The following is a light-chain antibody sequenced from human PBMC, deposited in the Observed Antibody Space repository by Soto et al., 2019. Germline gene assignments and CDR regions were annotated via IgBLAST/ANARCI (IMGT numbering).Light chain of an antibody. J-gene: IGKJ1*01. Sequence: VLTQSPGTLSLSPGERATLSCRASQSVSSSYLAWYQQKPGQAPRLLIYGASSRATGIPDRFSGSGSGTDFTLTISRLEPEDFAVYYCQQEGTFGQGTKVDIK. CDR2: GAS. CDR1: QSVSSSY. V-gene: IGKV3-20*01. CDR3: QQEGT.